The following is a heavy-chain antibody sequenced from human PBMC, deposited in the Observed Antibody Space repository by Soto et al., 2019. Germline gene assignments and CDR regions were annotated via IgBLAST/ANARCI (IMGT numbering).Heavy chain of an antibody. CDR3: ARDRGVSPPNYYYYGMDV. CDR1: GFTVSSNY. CDR2: IYSGGST. D-gene: IGHD3-10*01. Sequence: EVQLVETGGGLIQPGGSLRLSCAASGFTVSSNYMSWVRQAPGKGLEWVSVIYSGGSTYYADSVKGRFTISRDNSKNTLYLQMNSLRAEDTAVYYCARDRGVSPPNYYYYGMDVWGQGTTVNVSS. J-gene: IGHJ6*02. V-gene: IGHV3-53*02.